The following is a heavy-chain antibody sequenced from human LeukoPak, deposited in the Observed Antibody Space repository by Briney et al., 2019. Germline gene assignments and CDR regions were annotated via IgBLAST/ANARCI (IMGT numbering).Heavy chain of an antibody. CDR1: GGSIRSSSHF. D-gene: IGHD1-26*01. CDR3: ARLNSGSYGNYFDY. V-gene: IGHV4-39*01. CDR2: INYSGTT. J-gene: IGHJ4*02. Sequence: SETLSPTCTVSGGSIRSSSHFWVCVRQPPGKGLEWIGSINYSGTTYYTSSLKSRVTMSVDTSKSQFSLKLTSVTAADTAVYYCARLNSGSYGNYFDYWGQGTLVTVSS.